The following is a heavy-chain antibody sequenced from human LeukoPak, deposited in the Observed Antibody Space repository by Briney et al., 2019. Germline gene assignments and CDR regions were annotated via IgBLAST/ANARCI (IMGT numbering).Heavy chain of an antibody. D-gene: IGHD3-22*01. J-gene: IGHJ5*02. CDR2: ISGSGGST. CDR3: ARFPLRAYYYDST. V-gene: IGHV3-23*01. Sequence: GGSLRLSCAASGFTFSSYAMSWVRQAPGKGLEWVSAISGSGGSTYYADSVKGRFTISRDNSKNTLYLQMNSLRAEDTAVYYCARFPLRAYYYDSTWGQGTLVTVSS. CDR1: GFTFSSYA.